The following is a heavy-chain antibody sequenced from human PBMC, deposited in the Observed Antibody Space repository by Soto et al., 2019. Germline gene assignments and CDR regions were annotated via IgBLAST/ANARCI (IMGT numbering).Heavy chain of an antibody. CDR3: ARGPFYGSGSYYNVDWFDP. J-gene: IGHJ5*02. V-gene: IGHV4-34*01. D-gene: IGHD3-10*01. CDR1: GGSFSGYY. Sequence: PSETLSLTCAVYGGSFSGYYWSWIRQPPGKGLEWIGEINHSGSTNYNPSLKSRVTISVDTSKNQFSLKLSSVTAADTAVYYCARGPFYGSGSYYNVDWFDPWGQGTLVTVSS. CDR2: INHSGST.